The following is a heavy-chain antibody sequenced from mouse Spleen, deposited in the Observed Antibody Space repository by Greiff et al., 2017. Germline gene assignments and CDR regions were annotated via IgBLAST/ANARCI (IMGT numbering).Heavy chain of an antibody. Sequence: VQRVESGPGLVQPSQSLSITCTVSGFSLTSYGVHWVRQSPGKGLEWLGVIWSGGSTDYNAAFISRLSISKDNSKSQVFFKMNSLQADDTAIYYCARNHIYYYGSRNWYFDVWGAGTTVTVSS. D-gene: IGHD1-1*01. V-gene: IGHV2-2*01. CDR2: IWSGGST. J-gene: IGHJ1*01. CDR1: GFSLTSYG. CDR3: ARNHIYYYGSRNWYFDV.